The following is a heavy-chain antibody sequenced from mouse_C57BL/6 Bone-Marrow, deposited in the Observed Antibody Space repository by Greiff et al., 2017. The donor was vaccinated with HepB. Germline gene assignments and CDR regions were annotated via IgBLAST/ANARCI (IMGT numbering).Heavy chain of an antibody. J-gene: IGHJ1*03. CDR3: ARRVLTTVVAHWYFDV. Sequence: VQLQQSGSELRSPGSSVKLSCKDFDSEVFPIAYMSWVRQKPGHGFEWIGGILPSIGRTIYGEKFEDKATLDADTLSNTAYLELNSLTSEDSAIYYCARRVLTTVVAHWYFDVWGTGTTVTVSS. CDR1: DSEVFPIAY. D-gene: IGHD1-1*01. V-gene: IGHV15-2*01. CDR2: ILPSIGRT.